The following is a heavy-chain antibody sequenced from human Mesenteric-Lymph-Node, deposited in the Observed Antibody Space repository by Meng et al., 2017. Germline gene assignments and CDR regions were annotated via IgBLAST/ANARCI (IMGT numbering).Heavy chain of an antibody. CDR3: ARGELLWDY. CDR2: VDYRGST. CDR1: GDSISSCEYF. V-gene: IGHV4-30-4*08. J-gene: IGHJ4*02. Sequence: QVQLQDCGSGLVRPSQTLSLTCAVSGDSISSCEYFYSWSRQPPGTGLELVGYVDYRGSTIYNPSLYSRITISVAASKNQFYLKLRSMTAADTAVYFCARGELLWDYWGQGTLVTVSS. D-gene: IGHD2-2*01.